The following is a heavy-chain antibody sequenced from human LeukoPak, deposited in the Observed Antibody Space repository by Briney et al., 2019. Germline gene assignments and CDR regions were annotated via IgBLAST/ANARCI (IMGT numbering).Heavy chain of an antibody. CDR2: INSDGSVT. CDR1: GFTFRRNW. J-gene: IGHJ4*02. V-gene: IGHV3-74*01. CDR3: ARDHGSTVTTMDY. D-gene: IGHD4-17*01. Sequence: GGSLRLSCAASGFTFRRNWMHWVRQAPGKGLVWVSRINSDGSVTDYADSVKGRFTISRDNAKNSLYLQMNSLRAEDTAVYYCARDHGSTVTTMDYWGQGTLVTVSS.